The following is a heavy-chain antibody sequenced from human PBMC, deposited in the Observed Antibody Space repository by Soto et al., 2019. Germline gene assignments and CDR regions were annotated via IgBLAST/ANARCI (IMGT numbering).Heavy chain of an antibody. Sequence: PGGSLRLSCAASGFTFSSYAMHWVRQAPGKGLEWVAVISYDGSNKYYADSVKGRFTISRDNSKNTLYLQMNSLRAEDTAVYYCARERNYYDSSGTNWFDPWGQGTLVTVSS. D-gene: IGHD3-22*01. CDR2: ISYDGSNK. J-gene: IGHJ5*02. CDR3: ARERNYYDSSGTNWFDP. CDR1: GFTFSSYA. V-gene: IGHV3-30-3*01.